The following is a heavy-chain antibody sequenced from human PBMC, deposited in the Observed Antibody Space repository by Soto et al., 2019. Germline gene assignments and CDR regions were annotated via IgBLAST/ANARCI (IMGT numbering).Heavy chain of an antibody. D-gene: IGHD2-2*01. CDR2: ISYDGSNK. CDR3: ARHAGAFDY. CDR1: GFTFSSYA. J-gene: IGHJ4*02. V-gene: IGHV3-30-3*01. Sequence: QVQLVESGGGGVQPGRSLRLSCAASGFTFSSYAMHWVRQAPGKGLEWVAVISYDGSNKYYGDSVKGRFTISRDNSKNPLSLQMNSLRAEDTAVYYCARHAGAFDYWGQGTLVTVSS.